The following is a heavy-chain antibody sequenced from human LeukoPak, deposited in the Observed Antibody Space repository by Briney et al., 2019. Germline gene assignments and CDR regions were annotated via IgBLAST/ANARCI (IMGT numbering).Heavy chain of an antibody. D-gene: IGHD2-2*03. CDR2: ISGVYNST. CDR3: AKAFGYCSSTSCYFGRFDP. CDR1: GFTFNTYA. V-gene: IGHV3-23*01. J-gene: IGHJ5*02. Sequence: GGSLRLSCAASGFTFNTYAMNWVRQAPGKGLEWVSGISGVYNSTYYAVSVKGRFTISRDNSKNTLYLQMNSLRAEDTAVYYCAKAFGYCSSTSCYFGRFDPWGQGTLVTVSS.